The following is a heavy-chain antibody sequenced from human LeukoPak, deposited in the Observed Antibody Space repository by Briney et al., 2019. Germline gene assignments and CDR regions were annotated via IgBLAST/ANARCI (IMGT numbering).Heavy chain of an antibody. V-gene: IGHV3-30*02. Sequence: PGGSLRLSCAASGFTFSSYGMHWVRQAPGKGLEWVAFIRFDGSNTYYADSVKGRFTISRDNSKNTLYLQMNSLRAEDTAVYYCAKGGLARRVDYWGQGTLVTVSS. D-gene: IGHD6-19*01. CDR2: IRFDGSNT. J-gene: IGHJ4*02. CDR1: GFTFSSYG. CDR3: AKGGLARRVDY.